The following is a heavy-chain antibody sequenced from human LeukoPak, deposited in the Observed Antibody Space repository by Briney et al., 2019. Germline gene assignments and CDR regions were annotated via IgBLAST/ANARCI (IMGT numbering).Heavy chain of an antibody. Sequence: SGGSLRLSCAASGFTFSNYAMHWVRQAPGKGLEWVAIIRKDGSKKDYADSGRGRFTISRDNPKNTLYLQMNSLRAEDTAVYYCARDWNFDYWGQGTLVTVSS. V-gene: IGHV3-30*19. D-gene: IGHD1-1*01. J-gene: IGHJ4*02. CDR1: GFTFSNYA. CDR2: IRKDGSKK. CDR3: ARDWNFDY.